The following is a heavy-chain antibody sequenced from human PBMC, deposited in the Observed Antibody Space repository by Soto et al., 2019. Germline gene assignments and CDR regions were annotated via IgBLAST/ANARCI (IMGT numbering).Heavy chain of an antibody. Sequence: GGSLRLSCAASGFTYSTYTMHWVRQAPGKRLEYVSVISYDGNNKYYADSVKGRFTISRDNSKNTLYLQMNSLRAEDTAVYYCAKGSLYCGGDCYSISGYWGQGTPVTVSS. J-gene: IGHJ4*02. D-gene: IGHD2-21*02. CDR3: AKGSLYCGGDCYSISGY. CDR1: GFTYSTYT. CDR2: ISYDGNNK. V-gene: IGHV3-30-3*01.